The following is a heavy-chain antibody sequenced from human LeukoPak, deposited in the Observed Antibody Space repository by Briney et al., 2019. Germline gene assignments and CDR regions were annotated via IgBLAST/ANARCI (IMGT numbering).Heavy chain of an antibody. CDR1: GGTFSSYA. D-gene: IGHD1-1*01. CDR2: IIPIFGTA. V-gene: IGHV1-69*06. CDR3: ARAGPTTGTSKSQYYYYYYGMDV. J-gene: IGHJ6*04. Sequence: SVKVSCKASGGTFSSYAISWVRQAPGQGLEWMGGIIPIFGTANYAQKFQGRVTITADKSTSTAYMELSSLRSEDTAVYYCARAGPTTGTSKSQYYYYYYGMDVWGKGTTVTVS.